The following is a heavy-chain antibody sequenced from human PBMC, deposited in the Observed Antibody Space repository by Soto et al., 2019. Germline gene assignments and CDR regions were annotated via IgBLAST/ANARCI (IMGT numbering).Heavy chain of an antibody. CDR3: ARDWGSGYYHFEP. Sequence: PSETLSLTCAVSGYSISSGFSWGWIRQPPGKGLEWIGSIDHSGSTHYNASLKIRLSISLDTSKNQFSLKLRSVTAVDTAVYYCARDWGSGYYHFEPWGQGTLVTVSS. D-gene: IGHD5-12*01. J-gene: IGHJ5*02. CDR1: GYSISSGFS. CDR2: IDHSGST. V-gene: IGHV4-38-2*02.